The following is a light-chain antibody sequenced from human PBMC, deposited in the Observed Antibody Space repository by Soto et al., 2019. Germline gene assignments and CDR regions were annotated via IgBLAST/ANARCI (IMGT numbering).Light chain of an antibody. J-gene: IGLJ3*02. CDR2: DDI. V-gene: IGLV1-51*01. Sequence: QAVLTQPPSVSAAPGQTVTVSCSGNSSNIGNSYVSWYQQFPGTAPRLLIYDDIKRPSGIRDRFSGSKSGTSATLAITGLQTGDEAVYYCGTWDSSLTNGRAVFGGGTKLTVL. CDR3: GTWDSSLTNGRAV. CDR1: SSNIGNSY.